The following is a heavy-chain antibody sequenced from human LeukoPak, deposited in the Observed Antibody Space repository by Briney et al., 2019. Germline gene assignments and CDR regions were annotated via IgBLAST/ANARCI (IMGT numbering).Heavy chain of an antibody. D-gene: IGHD1-26*01. CDR1: GGTFSSYT. V-gene: IGHV1-69*04. CDR3: ARDGGSGSYYHWFDP. Sequence: SVKVSCKASGGTFSSYTISWVRQAPGQGLEWMGRITPILGIANYAQKFQGRVTITADKSTSTAYMELSSLRSEDTAVYYCARDGGSGSYYHWFDPWGQGTLVTVSS. J-gene: IGHJ5*02. CDR2: ITPILGIA.